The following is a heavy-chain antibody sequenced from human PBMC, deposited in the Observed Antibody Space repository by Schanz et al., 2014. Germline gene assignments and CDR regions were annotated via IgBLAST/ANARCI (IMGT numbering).Heavy chain of an antibody. D-gene: IGHD6-13*01. J-gene: IGHJ4*02. Sequence: VQLLESGGGLVQPGGSLRLSCAASGFMFSSYGMHWVRQAPGKGLEWVGVISYDGSKKSYADSVKGRFTISRDNSKNTLYLQMNSLRPEDTAVYFCVSQTGSPNYWGQGTLVTVSS. CDR3: VSQTGSPNY. V-gene: IGHV3-30*03. CDR2: ISYDGSKK. CDR1: GFMFSSYG.